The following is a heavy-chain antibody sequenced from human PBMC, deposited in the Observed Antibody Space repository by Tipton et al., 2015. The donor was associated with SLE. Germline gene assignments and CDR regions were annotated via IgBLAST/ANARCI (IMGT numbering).Heavy chain of an antibody. CDR1: GGSISSYY. CDR3: ARVVEMTRGIFASYYFDY. D-gene: IGHD3-3*01. J-gene: IGHJ4*02. Sequence: TLSLTCTVSGGSISSYYWSWIRQPPGKGLEWIGEINHSGSTNYNPSLKSRVTISLDTSKIQFSLNLNSVTAADTAVYYCARVVEMTRGIFASYYFDYWDQGTLVTVSS. V-gene: IGHV4-34*01. CDR2: INHSGST.